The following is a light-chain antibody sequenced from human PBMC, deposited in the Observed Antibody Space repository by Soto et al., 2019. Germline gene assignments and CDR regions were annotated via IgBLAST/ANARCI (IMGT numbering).Light chain of an antibody. Sequence: QSALAQPASVSGSPGQSITISCTGTSTDVGAYNYVSWYQQHPGKAPKLVIFDVTNRPSEVSYRFSGSKSGNTASLTISGLQFEDEAGYYCSSYRGTSTPVFGGGTKVTVL. J-gene: IGLJ2*01. V-gene: IGLV2-14*01. CDR3: SSYRGTSTPV. CDR2: DVT. CDR1: STDVGAYNY.